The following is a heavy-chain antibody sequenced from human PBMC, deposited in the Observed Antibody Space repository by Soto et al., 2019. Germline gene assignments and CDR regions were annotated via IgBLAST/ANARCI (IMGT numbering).Heavy chain of an antibody. Sequence: ESGGDLVQPGVSLRLSCAASGFTFTSYAMSWIRQAPGKGLEWVSAITGGGDNTYYADSVKGRFTISRDNSNNTLYLQMNSLRAEDTAFYYCTQDGGSRDWLTVNWGQGTLVTVSS. V-gene: IGHV3-23*01. CDR1: GFTFTSYA. D-gene: IGHD3-9*01. J-gene: IGHJ4*02. CDR3: TQDGGSRDWLTVN. CDR2: ITGGGDNT.